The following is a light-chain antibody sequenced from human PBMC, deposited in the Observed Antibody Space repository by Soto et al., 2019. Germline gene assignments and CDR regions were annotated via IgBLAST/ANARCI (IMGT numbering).Light chain of an antibody. V-gene: IGKV3-11*01. CDR3: HQRSNWPPIT. CDR1: QSVGSN. Sequence: EIVLTQSPGTVSLSPGERATLSCRASQSVGSNVAWYQQKPGQAPRLLIYGASSRATGIPARVSGSGSGTDFTLTISSLEPEDFAVYYCHQRSNWPPITFGQGTRLEIK. CDR2: GAS. J-gene: IGKJ5*01.